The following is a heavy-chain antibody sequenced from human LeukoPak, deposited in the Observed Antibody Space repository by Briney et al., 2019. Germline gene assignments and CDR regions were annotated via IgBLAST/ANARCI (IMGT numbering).Heavy chain of an antibody. J-gene: IGHJ5*02. CDR3: ARGSPYDSSGYYYDWFDP. V-gene: IGHV1-2*06. CDR1: GYTFTGYY. CDR2: SNPNSGGI. D-gene: IGHD3-22*01. Sequence: ASVKVSCKASGYTFTGYYMHWVRQAPGQGLEWMGQSNPNSGGINYAQKFQGRVTMTRDTSISTAYMELSRLRSDDTAVYYCARGSPYDSSGYYYDWFDPWGQGTLVTVSS.